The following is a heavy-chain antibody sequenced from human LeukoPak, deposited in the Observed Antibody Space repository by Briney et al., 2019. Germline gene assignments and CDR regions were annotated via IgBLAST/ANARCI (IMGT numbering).Heavy chain of an antibody. CDR3: AATLPAAMTYNWFDP. CDR2: IVVGSGNT. CDR1: GFTFTSSA. D-gene: IGHD2-2*01. Sequence: SVKVSCKASGFTFTSSAVQWVRQARGQRLEWIGWIVVGSGNTNYAQKFQERVTITRDMSTSTAYMELSSLRSEDTAVYYCAATLPAAMTYNWFDPWGQGTLVTVSS. J-gene: IGHJ5*02. V-gene: IGHV1-58*01.